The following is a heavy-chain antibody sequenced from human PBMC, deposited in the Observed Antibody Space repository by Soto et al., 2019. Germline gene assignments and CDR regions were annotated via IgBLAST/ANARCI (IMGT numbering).Heavy chain of an antibody. CDR3: ARDPWAADY. D-gene: IGHD3-16*01. CDR2: IYSGGST. V-gene: IGHV3-66*01. CDR1: GFTVSTKY. J-gene: IGHJ4*02. Sequence: EVQLVESGGGLVQPGGSLRLSCAASGFTVSTKYMSWVRQAPGKGLEWVSVIYSGGSTFYADSVRVRFTSSRDNSKNTVNLQMNSLRAEDTAVYYFARDPWAADYWGQGTLVTVSS.